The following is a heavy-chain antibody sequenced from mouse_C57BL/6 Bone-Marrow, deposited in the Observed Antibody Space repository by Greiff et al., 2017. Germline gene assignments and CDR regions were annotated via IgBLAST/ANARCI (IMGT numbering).Heavy chain of an antibody. V-gene: IGHV1-64*01. D-gene: IGHD1-1*01. Sequence: QVQLQQPGAELVKPGASVKLSCKASGYTFTSYWMHWVKQRPGQGLEWIGMIHPNSGSTNYNEKFKSKATLTVDKSSSTAYMQLSSLTSEDSAVCYCARSSYVGYFDVWGTGTTVTVSS. CDR2: IHPNSGST. J-gene: IGHJ1*03. CDR3: ARSSYVGYFDV. CDR1: GYTFTSYW.